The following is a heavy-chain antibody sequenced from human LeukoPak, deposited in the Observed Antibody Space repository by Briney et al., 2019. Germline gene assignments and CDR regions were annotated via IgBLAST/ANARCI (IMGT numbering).Heavy chain of an antibody. CDR3: ARHSRYFDWPYTTGNWFDP. CDR1: GGSISSGGYY. J-gene: IGHJ5*02. Sequence: SQTLSLTCTVSGGSISSGGYYWSWIRQPPGKGLEWIGYIYHSGSTYYNPSLKSRVTISVDRSKNQFSLKLSSVTAADTAVYYCARHSRYFDWPYTTGNWFDPWGQGALVTVSS. CDR2: IYHSGST. V-gene: IGHV4-30-2*01. D-gene: IGHD3-9*01.